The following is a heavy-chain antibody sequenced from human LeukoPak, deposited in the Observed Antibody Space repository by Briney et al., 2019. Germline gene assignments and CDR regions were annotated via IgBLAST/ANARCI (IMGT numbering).Heavy chain of an antibody. CDR3: ARETSYGDYTYVDY. CDR1: RFTLSNYW. J-gene: IGHJ4*02. CDR2: ITDSGSTN. Sequence: GGSLRLSCAASRFTLSNYWMSWVRQAPGKGLEWVSYITDSGSTNFYADSVKGRFTISRDNAKNSLYLQMNSLRVEDTAIYYCARETSYGDYTYVDYWGQGTLVTVSS. V-gene: IGHV3-11*01. D-gene: IGHD4-17*01.